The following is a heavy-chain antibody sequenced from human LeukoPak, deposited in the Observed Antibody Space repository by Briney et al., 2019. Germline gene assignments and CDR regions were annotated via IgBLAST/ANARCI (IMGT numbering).Heavy chain of an antibody. CDR2: INHSGST. CDR1: GGSFGGYY. CDR3: ARNAGLLADIVVVPAATAGEGFDP. J-gene: IGHJ5*02. V-gene: IGHV4-34*01. D-gene: IGHD2-2*01. Sequence: SETLSLTCAVYGGSFGGYYWSWIRQPPGKGLEWIGEINHSGSTNYNPSLKSRVTISVDTSKNQFSLKLSSVTAADTAVYYCARNAGLLADIVVVPAATAGEGFDPWGQGTLVTVSS.